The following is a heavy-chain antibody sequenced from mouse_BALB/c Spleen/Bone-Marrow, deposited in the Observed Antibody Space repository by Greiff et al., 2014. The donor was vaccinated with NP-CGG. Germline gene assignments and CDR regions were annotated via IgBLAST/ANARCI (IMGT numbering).Heavy chain of an antibody. J-gene: IGHJ2*01. D-gene: IGHD1-1*01. CDR3: TRETAIVADFDY. V-gene: IGHV3-1*02. CDR2: ILYSGNT. CDR1: AYSITSGYG. Sequence: EVKLMESGPDLVKPSQSVSLTCTVTAYSITSGYGWHWIRQFPGNRLEWMGYILYSGNTDYNPSLKSRISITRDTSKNQFFLQLNSLTTEDTATYYCTRETAIVADFDYWGQGTTLTVSS.